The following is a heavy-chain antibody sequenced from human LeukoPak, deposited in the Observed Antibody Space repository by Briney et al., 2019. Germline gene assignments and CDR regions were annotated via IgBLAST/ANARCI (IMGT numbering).Heavy chain of an antibody. CDR3: ARDGVLGGLFVWDY. V-gene: IGHV3-48*02. CDR2: ISSSSSTTI. J-gene: IGHJ4*02. D-gene: IGHD3-16*01. Sequence: PGGSLRLSCAPSGFTFTNYNMKWVRQAPGRGLEWVSSISSSSSTTIYYADSVKGRFTISRDNAKNSLYLQMNSLRDGDTAVYYCARDGVLGGLFVWDYWGQGTLVTVSS. CDR1: GFTFTNYN.